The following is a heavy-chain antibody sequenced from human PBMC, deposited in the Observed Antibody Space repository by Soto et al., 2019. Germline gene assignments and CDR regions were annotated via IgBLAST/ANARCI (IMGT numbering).Heavy chain of an antibody. Sequence: PAGSLRLSCAASEFTFSNYAMSCVRQAPGKGLEWVSAISYGGGTTYYADSVKGRFSISRDNSKNTLYLQMNSLRAEDTAVYYCAKNPGYYYDSTGYHFDYWGQGTLVTVSS. CDR3: AKNPGYYYDSTGYHFDY. CDR1: EFTFSNYA. V-gene: IGHV3-23*01. J-gene: IGHJ4*02. D-gene: IGHD3-22*01. CDR2: ISYGGGTT.